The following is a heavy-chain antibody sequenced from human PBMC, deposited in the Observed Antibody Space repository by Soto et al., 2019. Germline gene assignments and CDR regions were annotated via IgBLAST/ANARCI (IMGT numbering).Heavy chain of an antibody. Sequence: ASVKVSCKASAYTFTGDYMHWVRQAPGQGLEWMGWINPNSGGTNYAQEFQGRVTMTKDTSISTAYMELSRMRSDDTAVYYCARGYDHVWGNYRYDALNICGQGTMVTVSS. J-gene: IGHJ3*02. V-gene: IGHV1-2*02. CDR1: AYTFTGDY. D-gene: IGHD3-16*02. CDR3: ARGYDHVWGNYRYDALNI. CDR2: INPNSGGT.